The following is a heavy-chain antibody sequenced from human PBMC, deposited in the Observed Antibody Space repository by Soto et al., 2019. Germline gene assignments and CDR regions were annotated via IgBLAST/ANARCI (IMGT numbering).Heavy chain of an antibody. J-gene: IGHJ6*02. D-gene: IGHD6-19*01. V-gene: IGHV5-51*01. CDR1: GYSFTSYW. CDR2: IYPGVSDT. CDR3: ARLXVAGTGTTYYYYYGMDV. Sequence: GESLKISCKGSGYSFTSYWIGWVRQMPGKGLEWMGIIYPGVSDTRYSPSFQGQVTISADKSISTAYLQWSSLKASDTAMYYCARLXVAGTGTTYYYYYGMDVWGQGTTVTVSS.